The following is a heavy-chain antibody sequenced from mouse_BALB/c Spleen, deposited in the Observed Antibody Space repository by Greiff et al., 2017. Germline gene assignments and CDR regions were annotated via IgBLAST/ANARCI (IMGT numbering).Heavy chain of an antibody. J-gene: IGHJ4*01. V-gene: IGHV5-4*02. Sequence: EVQVVESGGGLVKPGGSLKLSCAASGFTFSDYYMYWVRQTPEKRLEWVATISDGGSYTYYPDSVKGRFTISRDNAKNNLYLQMSSLKSEDTAMYYCAREDTTATGAMDYWGQGTSVTVSS. CDR3: AREDTTATGAMDY. CDR2: ISDGGSYT. CDR1: GFTFSDYY. D-gene: IGHD1-2*01.